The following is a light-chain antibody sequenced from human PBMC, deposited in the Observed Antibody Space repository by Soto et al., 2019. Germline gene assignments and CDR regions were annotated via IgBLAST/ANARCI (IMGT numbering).Light chain of an antibody. Sequence: QSALTQPRSVSGSPGQSVTISCTGTSSDVGGYDFVSWYQQYPGKVPKLIIYDVTQRPSGVPYRFFASKSDNTASLTISGLQAEAEADYYCCSYAGSYTLFGGGTKLTVL. J-gene: IGLJ2*01. CDR3: CSYAGSYTL. V-gene: IGLV2-11*01. CDR2: DVT. CDR1: SSDVGGYDF.